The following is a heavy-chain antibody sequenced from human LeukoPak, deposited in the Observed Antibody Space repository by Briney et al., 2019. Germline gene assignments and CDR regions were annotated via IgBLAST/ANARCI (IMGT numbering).Heavy chain of an antibody. D-gene: IGHD4-11*01. CDR3: SRVDYSDFGGSLH. CDR1: GYVFNKYG. V-gene: IGHV1-18*01. Sequence: ASVNVSCKASGYVFNKYGITWVRQAPGQGLGWMGWISAYDGKRDFAQRFHDRLTMTTDTSTSTAYMELRNLRSDDTAIYYCSRVDYSDFGGSLHWGQGTLVTVSS. J-gene: IGHJ4*02. CDR2: ISAYDGKR.